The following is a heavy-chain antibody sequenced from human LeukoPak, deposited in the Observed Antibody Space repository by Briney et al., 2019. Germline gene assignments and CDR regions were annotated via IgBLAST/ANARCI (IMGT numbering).Heavy chain of an antibody. CDR1: GFTFSKYA. J-gene: IGHJ4*02. Sequence: PGGSLRLPYPASGFTFSKYAMHGVRQAPGKGLEYVSGISSNGGSTYYADSVKGRFTISRDNSQNTLYLQMSSLRAEDTAVYYCVKGSYDSSDYYTDTFSDYWGQGTLVTVSS. CDR2: ISSNGGST. CDR3: VKGSYDSSDYYTDTFSDY. V-gene: IGHV3-64D*06. D-gene: IGHD3-22*01.